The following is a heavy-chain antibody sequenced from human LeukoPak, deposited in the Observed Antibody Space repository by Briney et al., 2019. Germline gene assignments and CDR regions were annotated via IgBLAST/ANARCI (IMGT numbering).Heavy chain of an antibody. V-gene: IGHV1-46*01. J-gene: IGHJ4*02. CDR1: GYTFTSYY. CDR2: FNTSGGST. CDR3: ERDQENSSGDY. D-gene: IGHD6-19*01. Sequence: VASVKVSCKASGYTFTSYYMHWVREAPGQGLEWMGIFNTSGGSTSYAQKFQGRVTMTRDTSTSTVYMELSSLRSEDTAVYYCERDQENSSGDYWGQGTLVTVSS.